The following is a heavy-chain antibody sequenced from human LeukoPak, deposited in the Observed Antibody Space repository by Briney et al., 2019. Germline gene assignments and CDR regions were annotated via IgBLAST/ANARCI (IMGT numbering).Heavy chain of an antibody. V-gene: IGHV3-48*04. CDR2: ISSSSSTI. Sequence: GGSLRLSCAASGFTFSSYSMNWVRQAPGKGLEWVSYISSSSSTIYYADSVKGRFTISRDNAKNSLYLQINSLRAEDTAVYYCARGAIVVVPSARYFDYWGQGTLVTVSS. J-gene: IGHJ4*02. CDR1: GFTFSSYS. D-gene: IGHD2-2*01. CDR3: ARGAIVVVPSARYFDY.